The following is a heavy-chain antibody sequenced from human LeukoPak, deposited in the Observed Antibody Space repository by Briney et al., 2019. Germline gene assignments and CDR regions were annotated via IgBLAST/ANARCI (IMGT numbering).Heavy chain of an antibody. CDR2: ITYDGYYK. V-gene: IGHV3-30*18. CDR3: AKDRSAGVRASPMDY. Sequence: GRSLRLSCAASGFSFSTYGMHWVRQAPGKGLEWVAVITYDGYYKYYANSVKGRFTISGDNSKNTLYLQMNSLRAEDTAVYYCAKDRSAGVRASPMDYWGQGTLVTVSP. D-gene: IGHD3-10*01. CDR1: GFSFSTYG. J-gene: IGHJ4*02.